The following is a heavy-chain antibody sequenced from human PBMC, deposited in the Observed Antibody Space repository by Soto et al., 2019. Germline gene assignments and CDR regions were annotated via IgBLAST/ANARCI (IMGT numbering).Heavy chain of an antibody. Sequence: SETPVLTCTVSGGSISSGGYYWSWIRQHPGKGLEWIGYIYYSGSTYYNPSLKSRVTISVDTSKNQFSLKLSSVTAADTAVYYCAKRFGQHMQWLGSFDIWGQGTVVTVSS. J-gene: IGHJ3*02. D-gene: IGHD3-22*01. CDR3: AKRFGQHMQWLGSFDI. CDR2: IYYSGST. V-gene: IGHV4-31*03. CDR1: GGSISSGGYY.